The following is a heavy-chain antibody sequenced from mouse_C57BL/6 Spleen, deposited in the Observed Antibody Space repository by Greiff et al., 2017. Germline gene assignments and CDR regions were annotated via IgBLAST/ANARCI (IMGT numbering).Heavy chain of an antibody. Sequence: QVQLQQSGPGLVQPSQSLSITCTVSGFSLTSYGVHWVRQSPGKGLEWLGVIWRGGSTDYNAAFMSRLSLTKDNSKSQVFFKMNSLQADDTAIYYCAKRAGTGWYADWGQGTLVTVSA. CDR3: AKRAGTGWYAD. J-gene: IGHJ3*01. CDR1: GFSLTSYG. V-gene: IGHV2-5*01. D-gene: IGHD4-1*01. CDR2: IWRGGST.